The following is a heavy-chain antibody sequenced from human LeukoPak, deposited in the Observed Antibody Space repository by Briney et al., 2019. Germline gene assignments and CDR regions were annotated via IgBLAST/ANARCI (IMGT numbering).Heavy chain of an antibody. CDR3: ARGGIQLWSNNWVDP. J-gene: IGHJ5*02. CDR2: IYYSGTT. D-gene: IGHD5-18*01. CDR1: GGSFSGYY. V-gene: IGHV4-59*01. Sequence: SETLSLTCAVYGGSFSGYYWSWIRQPPGKGLEWIGYIYYSGTTNYNPSLRSRATISVDTSKNQFSLKLSSVTAADTAVYYCARGGIQLWSNNWVDPWGQGTLVTVSS.